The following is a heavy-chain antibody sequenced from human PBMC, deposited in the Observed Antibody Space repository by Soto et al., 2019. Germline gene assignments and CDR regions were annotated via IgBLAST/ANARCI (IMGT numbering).Heavy chain of an antibody. CDR1: GDSVSSTGYY. D-gene: IGHD2-21*01. J-gene: IGHJ4*02. CDR3: ARGRDYSNVGW. CDR2: IFYSGST. Sequence: QVQLQESGPGLVKPSETLSLTCTVSGDSVSSTGYYCSWIRQPPGKGLEWIGYIFYSGSTEYNPSLTSRVIISVDTSKNQCSLKVSSVTAADTAVYYCARGRDYSNVGWWGQGTLVTVSA. V-gene: IGHV4-61*08.